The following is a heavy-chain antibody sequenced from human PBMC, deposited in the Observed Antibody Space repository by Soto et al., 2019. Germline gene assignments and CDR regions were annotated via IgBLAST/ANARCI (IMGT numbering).Heavy chain of an antibody. D-gene: IGHD6-13*01. V-gene: IGHV6-1*01. CDR3: ARVVGSSEHDY. J-gene: IGHJ4*02. CDR1: GDSVSRNSAA. Sequence: SQTLSLTCAISGDSVSRNSAAWNWLRQSPSRCLEWLGRTYYSSKWYNDYAVSVKSRITINPDTSKNQFSLQLNSVTPEDTAVYYCARVVGSSEHDYWGQGTLDTVSS. CDR2: TYYSSKWYN.